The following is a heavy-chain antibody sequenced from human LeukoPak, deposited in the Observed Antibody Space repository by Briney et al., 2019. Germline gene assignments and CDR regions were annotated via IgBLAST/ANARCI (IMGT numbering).Heavy chain of an antibody. J-gene: IGHJ3*02. Sequence: GESLKISCKGSGYSFTRYWIGWVRQMPGKGLDWMGIIYPGDSDTRYSPSFQGQVTISADKSISTAYLQWSSLKASDTAMYYCARPVVTASFDAFDIWGQGTMVTVSS. D-gene: IGHD2-21*02. CDR1: GYSFTRYW. CDR3: ARPVVTASFDAFDI. V-gene: IGHV5-51*01. CDR2: IYPGDSDT.